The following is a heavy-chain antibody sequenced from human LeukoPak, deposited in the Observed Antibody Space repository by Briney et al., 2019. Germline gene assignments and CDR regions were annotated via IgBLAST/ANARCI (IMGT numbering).Heavy chain of an antibody. J-gene: IGHJ4*02. V-gene: IGHV4-31*03. Sequence: SETLSLTCTVSGGSLSGGSSYWSWIRQHPGKGLEWIGYIFYTGSTYYNPSLNSRINISVVTSKNQFSLQLSSVTAADTAVYYCARVGIISEPTATFYFDYWGQGTLVTVSS. CDR1: GGSLSGGSSY. CDR3: ARVGIISEPTATFYFDY. CDR2: IFYTGST. D-gene: IGHD1-1*01.